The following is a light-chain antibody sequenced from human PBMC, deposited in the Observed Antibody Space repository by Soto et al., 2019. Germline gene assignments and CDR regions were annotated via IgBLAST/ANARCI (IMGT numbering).Light chain of an antibody. CDR3: QQYGTSSRT. J-gene: IGKJ1*01. CDR2: GAS. V-gene: IGKV3-20*01. Sequence: IGLAQSPGTLSLSPGESGTLSWSASQTVSRNYLAWYQQKPGQAPRLLIYGASSRATGIPDRFSGSGSGTDFTLTISRLEPEDLAVYFCQQYGTSSRTFGQGTKVDIK. CDR1: QTVSRNY.